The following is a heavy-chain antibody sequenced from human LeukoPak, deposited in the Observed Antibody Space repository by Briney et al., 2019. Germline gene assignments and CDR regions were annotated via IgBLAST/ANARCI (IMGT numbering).Heavy chain of an antibody. CDR2: ISAYNGNT. CDR1: GYTFTSYG. V-gene: IGHV1-18*01. J-gene: IGHJ5*02. CDR3: ARDVFGSSWYLWFDP. D-gene: IGHD6-13*01. Sequence: ASVKVSCKASGYTFTSYGISWVRQAPGQGLEWMGWISAYNGNTNYAQKLQGRVTMTTDTSTSTAYMELRSLRSDDTAVYYCARDVFGSSWYLWFDPWGQGTLVTASS.